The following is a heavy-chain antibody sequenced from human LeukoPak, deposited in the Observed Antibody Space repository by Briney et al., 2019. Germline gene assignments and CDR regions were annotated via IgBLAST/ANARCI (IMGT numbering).Heavy chain of an antibody. CDR2: INPNSGGT. J-gene: IGHJ4*02. CDR1: GYTFTGYY. D-gene: IGHD3-22*01. CDR3: ARHDYYDSSGYSLVDY. V-gene: IGHV1-2*02. Sequence: ASVKVSCKASGYTFTGYYMHWVRQAPGQGLEWMGWINPNSGGTNYAQKFQGRVTMTRDTSISTAYMELSRLRSDDTAVYYCARHDYYDSSGYSLVDYWGQGTLVIVSS.